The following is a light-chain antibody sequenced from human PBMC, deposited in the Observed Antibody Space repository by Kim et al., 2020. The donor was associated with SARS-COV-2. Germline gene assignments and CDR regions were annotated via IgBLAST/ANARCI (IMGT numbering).Light chain of an antibody. V-gene: IGLV2-14*03. Sequence: QSALTQPASVSGSPGQSITISCTGTISNICSYNYVSWHQQHPGKAPKLMIYDVNKRPSGISSRFSGSKSGSTASLTISGLQSEDEADYYCSSFTARSTLVFGGGTK. J-gene: IGLJ3*02. CDR1: ISNICSYNY. CDR3: SSFTARSTLV. CDR2: DVN.